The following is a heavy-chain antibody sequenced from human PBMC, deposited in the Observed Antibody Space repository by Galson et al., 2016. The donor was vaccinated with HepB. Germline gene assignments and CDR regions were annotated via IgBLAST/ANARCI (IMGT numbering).Heavy chain of an antibody. Sequence: SVKVSCKVSGYIFTELSMHWVRQAPGKGLEWMGGFDPEDGEIIYAQKFQGRATMTEDTSTDTAYMELRSLSLDDTAVYYCVTDDLATETTWGQGTLVTVSS. D-gene: IGHD5-24*01. CDR2: FDPEDGEI. CDR3: VTDDLATETT. J-gene: IGHJ5*02. CDR1: GYIFTELS. V-gene: IGHV1-24*01.